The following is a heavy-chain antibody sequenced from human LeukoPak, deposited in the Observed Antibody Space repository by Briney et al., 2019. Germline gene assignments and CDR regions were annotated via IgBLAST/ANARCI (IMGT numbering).Heavy chain of an antibody. CDR3: ARLPFGPYFDY. V-gene: IGHV4-34*01. CDR1: GGSFSGYY. Sequence: SETLSLTCAVYGGSFSGYYWSWIRQPPGKGLEWIGSIYYSGSTYYNPSLKSRVTISVDTSKNQFSLKLSSVTAADTAVYYCARLPFGPYFDYWGQGTLVTVSS. D-gene: IGHD3/OR15-3a*01. J-gene: IGHJ4*02. CDR2: IYYSGST.